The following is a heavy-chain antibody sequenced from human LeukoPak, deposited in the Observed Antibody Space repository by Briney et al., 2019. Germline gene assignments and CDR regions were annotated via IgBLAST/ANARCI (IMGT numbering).Heavy chain of an antibody. CDR2: TYYRSTWYN. V-gene: IGHV6-1*01. CDR1: GDSVSSKSTA. CDR3: AGRLTQYDCFDP. J-gene: IGHJ5*02. Sequence: SQTLSLTCAISGDSVSSKSTAWNWIRQSPSRGLEWLGRTYYRSTWYNDYAVSVRGRITVNPDTSKNQFSLHLNSVTPEDTAVYYCAGRLTQYDCFDPWGQGILVTVSS. D-gene: IGHD2-2*01.